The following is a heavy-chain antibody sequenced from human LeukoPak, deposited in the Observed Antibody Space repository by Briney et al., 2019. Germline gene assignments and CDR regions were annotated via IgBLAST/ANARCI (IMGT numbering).Heavy chain of an antibody. Sequence: GGSLRLSSAASGFTFSRYWMSWVRRAPGKGLEWGASIKQDGSEKYYVDSVKGRFTISRDNAKNSVYLQMNSLRAEDTAVYYCARMHCSSTSCYTDTFDIWGQGTMVTVSS. CDR3: ARMHCSSTSCYTDTFDI. CDR1: GFTFSRYW. D-gene: IGHD2-2*02. V-gene: IGHV3-7*01. CDR2: IKQDGSEK. J-gene: IGHJ3*02.